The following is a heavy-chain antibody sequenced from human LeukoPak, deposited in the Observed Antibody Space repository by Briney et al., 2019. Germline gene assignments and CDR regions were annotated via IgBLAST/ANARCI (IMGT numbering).Heavy chain of an antibody. D-gene: IGHD6-6*01. CDR1: GFTFSGFW. J-gene: IGHJ3*01. Sequence: GGSLRLSCAVSGFTFSGFWMSWPRQAPGKGLEWVASINSDGSEGYYADVVKGRFTISRDNAKNSLYLQINSLRAEDTAVYYCARSSYSSSSSVWGQGTMVTVSS. CDR3: ARSSYSSSSSV. CDR2: INSDGSEG. V-gene: IGHV3-7*03.